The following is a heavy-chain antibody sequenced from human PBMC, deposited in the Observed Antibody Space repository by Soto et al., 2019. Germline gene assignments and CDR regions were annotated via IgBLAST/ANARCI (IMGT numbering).Heavy chain of an antibody. J-gene: IGHJ6*02. CDR2: ISAYNGNT. CDR3: ARGAPYCTNGVCSGYGMDV. CDR1: GYTFTSYG. D-gene: IGHD2-8*01. Sequence: ASVKVSCKASGYTFTSYGISWVRQAPGQGLEWMGWISAYNGNTNYAQKLQGRVTMTTDTSTSTAYMELRSLRSDDTAVYYCARGAPYCTNGVCSGYGMDVWGQGTTVTVSS. V-gene: IGHV1-18*01.